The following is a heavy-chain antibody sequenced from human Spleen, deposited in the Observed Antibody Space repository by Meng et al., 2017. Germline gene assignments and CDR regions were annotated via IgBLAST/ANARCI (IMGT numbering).Heavy chain of an antibody. J-gene: IGHJ4*02. CDR2: INHSGST. V-gene: IGHV4-34*01. D-gene: IGHD6-13*01. Sequence: SETLSLTCAVYGGSFSGYYWSWIRQPPGKGLEWIGEINHSGSTNYNPSLKSRVTISVDTSKNQFSLQLNSVTPEDTAVYYCARVNISSQQLVLFDYWGQGTLVTVSS. CDR3: ARVNISSQQLVLFDY. CDR1: GGSFSGYY.